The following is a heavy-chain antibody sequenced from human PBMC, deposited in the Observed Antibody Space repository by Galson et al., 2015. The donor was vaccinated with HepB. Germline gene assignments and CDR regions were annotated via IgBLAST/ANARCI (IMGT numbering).Heavy chain of an antibody. D-gene: IGHD3-16*01. CDR1: GFTFSTYG. CDR3: AGRMGIMP. Sequence: LRLSCAASGFTFSTYGMIWVRQAPGKGLEWVSFINSDGGSTYYADSVKGRFTISRDNPKNTLFPQMNSLRPEDTAIYYCAGRMGIMPWGQGTLVTVSS. V-gene: IGHV3-23*01. CDR2: INSDGGST. J-gene: IGHJ5*02.